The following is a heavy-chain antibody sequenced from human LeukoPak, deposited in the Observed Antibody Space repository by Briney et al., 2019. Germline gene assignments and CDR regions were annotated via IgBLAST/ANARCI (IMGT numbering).Heavy chain of an antibody. D-gene: IGHD3-10*01. CDR3: ARSAPSGDYYFDY. CDR1: GGTFSSYA. Sequence: GSSVKVSCKASGGTFSSYAISWVRQAPGQGLEWMGRITPILGIANYAQKFQGRVTITADKSTSTAYMELSSLRSEDTAVYYCARSAPSGDYYFDYWGQGTLVTVSS. V-gene: IGHV1-69*04. CDR2: ITPILGIA. J-gene: IGHJ4*02.